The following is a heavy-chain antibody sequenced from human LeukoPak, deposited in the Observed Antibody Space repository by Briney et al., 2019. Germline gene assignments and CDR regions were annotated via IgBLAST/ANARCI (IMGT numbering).Heavy chain of an antibody. D-gene: IGHD3-3*01. CDR1: GYSISSGYY. J-gene: IGHJ4*02. Sequence: PSETLSLTCTVSGYSISSGYYWGWIRQPPGKGLEWIGSIYHSGSTYYNPSLKSRVTISVDTSKNQFSLKLSSVTAADTAVYYCARGDYDSWSGYYYRMYYFDYWGQGTLVTVSS. CDR3: ARGDYDSWSGYYYRMYYFDY. CDR2: IYHSGST. V-gene: IGHV4-38-2*02.